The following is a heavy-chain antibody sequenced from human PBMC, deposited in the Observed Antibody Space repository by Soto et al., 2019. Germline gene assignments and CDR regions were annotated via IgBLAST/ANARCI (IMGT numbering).Heavy chain of an antibody. CDR2: IIPILGIA. CDR3: ARAYSSSTRCNWFDP. D-gene: IGHD6-13*01. CDR1: GGTFSSYT. J-gene: IGHJ5*02. V-gene: IGHV1-69*02. Sequence: QVQLVQSGAEVKKPGSSVKVSCKASGGTFSSYTISWVRQAPGQGLEWMGRIIPILGIANYAQKFQGRVTITAEKSTSTAYMELSSLRSEDTAVYYCARAYSSSTRCNWFDPWGQGTLVTVSS.